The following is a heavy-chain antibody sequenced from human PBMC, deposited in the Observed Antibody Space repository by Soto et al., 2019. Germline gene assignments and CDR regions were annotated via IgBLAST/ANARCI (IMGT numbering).Heavy chain of an antibody. V-gene: IGHV3-23*01. CDR3: AKVSLDRYNGFDA. CDR2: ISGTGGNT. D-gene: IGHD2-8*01. Sequence: GGSLRLSCVASGFRFSRSAMGWIRQPPGRGLDWVSAISGTGGNTYFADSVEGRFVISRDNSKNTLYLQMNSLRAEDTAVYYCAKVSLDRYNGFDAWGQGTTLTV. J-gene: IGHJ6*02. CDR1: GFRFSRSA.